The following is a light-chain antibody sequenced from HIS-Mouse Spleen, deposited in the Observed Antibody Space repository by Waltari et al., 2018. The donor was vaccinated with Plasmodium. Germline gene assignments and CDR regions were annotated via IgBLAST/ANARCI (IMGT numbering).Light chain of an antibody. CDR3: CSYAGSSTYV. V-gene: IGLV2-23*01. CDR1: SSDVGSYNL. Sequence: QSALTQPASVSGSPGQSITISCTGTSSDVGSYNLVSWYQQQPGKAPKLMMYEGSKRPSGVSKRFSGSKSGNTAALTISGLQAEDEADYYCCSYAGSSTYVFGTGTKVTVL. J-gene: IGLJ1*01. CDR2: EGS.